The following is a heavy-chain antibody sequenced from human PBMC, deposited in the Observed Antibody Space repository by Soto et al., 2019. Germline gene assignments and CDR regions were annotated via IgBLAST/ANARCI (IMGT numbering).Heavy chain of an antibody. V-gene: IGHV3-48*01. Sequence: GGSLRLSCAASGFTFSSYSMNWVRQAPGKGLEWVSYISSSSSTIYYADSVKGRFTISRDNAKNSLYLQMNSLRAEDTAVYYCARLTTQDTFYYYMDVWGEGTTVTVSS. CDR1: GFTFSSYS. CDR3: ARLTTQDTFYYYMDV. D-gene: IGHD4-17*01. CDR2: ISSSSSTI. J-gene: IGHJ6*03.